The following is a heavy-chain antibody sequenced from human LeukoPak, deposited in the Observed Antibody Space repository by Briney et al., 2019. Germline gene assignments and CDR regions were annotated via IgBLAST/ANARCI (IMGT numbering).Heavy chain of an antibody. CDR3: AKSLIETWYSSGWYGEYFDY. V-gene: IGHV3-30-3*02. J-gene: IGHJ4*02. D-gene: IGHD6-19*01. CDR1: GFTFSSYA. Sequence: PGGSLRLSCAASGFTFSSYAMHWVRQAPGKGLEWVAVISYDGSNKYYADSVKGRFTISRDNSKNTLYLQMNSLRAEDTAVYYCAKSLIETWYSSGWYGEYFDYWGQGTLVTVSS. CDR2: ISYDGSNK.